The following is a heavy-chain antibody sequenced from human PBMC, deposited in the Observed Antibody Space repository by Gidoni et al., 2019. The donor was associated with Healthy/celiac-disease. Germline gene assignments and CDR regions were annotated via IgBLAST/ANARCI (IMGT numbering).Heavy chain of an antibody. D-gene: IGHD5-12*01. J-gene: IGHJ4*02. Sequence: RLPCAASGFIFSSYGMHWVRQAPGKGLEWVAVISYDGSNKYYADSVKGRFTISRDNSKNTLYLQMNSLRAVDTAVYYCAEDGSYSGYDLVAPGAYWGQGTLVTVSS. CDR1: GFIFSSYG. V-gene: IGHV3-30*18. CDR3: AEDGSYSGYDLVAPGAY. CDR2: ISYDGSNK.